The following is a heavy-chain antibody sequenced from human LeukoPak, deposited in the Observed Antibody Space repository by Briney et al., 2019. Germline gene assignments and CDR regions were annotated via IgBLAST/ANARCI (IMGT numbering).Heavy chain of an antibody. V-gene: IGHV1-18*01. CDR2: ISAYNGNT. Sequence: GASVKVSCKASGYTFTSYGISWVRQAPGQGLEWMGWISAYNGNTNYAQKLQGRVTMTTDTSTSTAYMELRSLRSDDTAVYYCARKQGDFWSGYHLDYWGQGTLVTVSS. CDR3: ARKQGDFWSGYHLDY. D-gene: IGHD3-3*01. CDR1: GYTFTSYG. J-gene: IGHJ4*02.